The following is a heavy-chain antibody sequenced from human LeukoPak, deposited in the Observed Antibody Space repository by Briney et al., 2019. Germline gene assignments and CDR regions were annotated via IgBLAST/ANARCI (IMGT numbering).Heavy chain of an antibody. CDR2: IIPILGIA. D-gene: IGHD2-15*01. V-gene: IGHV1-69*04. CDR3: ARDRGYCSGGSCYSPYYYYYGMDV. Sequence: SVKVSCKASGGTFSSYAISWVRQAPGQGLEWMGRIIPILGIANYAQKFQGRVTMTRDTSTSTVYMELSSLRSEDTAVYYCARDRGYCSGGSCYSPYYYYYGMDVWGQGTTVTVSS. CDR1: GGTFSSYA. J-gene: IGHJ6*02.